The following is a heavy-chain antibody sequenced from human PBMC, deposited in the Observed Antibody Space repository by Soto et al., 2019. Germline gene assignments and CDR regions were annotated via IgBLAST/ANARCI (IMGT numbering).Heavy chain of an antibody. CDR1: GGSFSGYY. CDR2: INHSGST. J-gene: IGHJ3*02. CDR3: ARGVLGYCSSTSCYDAFDI. D-gene: IGHD2-2*01. V-gene: IGHV4-34*01. Sequence: QVQLQQWGAGLLKPSETLSLTCAVYGGSFSGYYWSWIRQPPGKGLEWIGEINHSGSTNYNPSLKSRVTISVDPSKNQFALTLSSVTAADTAVYYCARGVLGYCSSTSCYDAFDIWGQGTMVTVSS.